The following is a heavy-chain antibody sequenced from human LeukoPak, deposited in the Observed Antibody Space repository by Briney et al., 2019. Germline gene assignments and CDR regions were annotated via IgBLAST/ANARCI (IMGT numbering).Heavy chain of an antibody. Sequence: GGSLRLSCAASGFTFSSYSMNWVRQAPGKGLEWVSSISSSSSYVYYADPVKGRFTISRDNAKNSLYLQMNSLRAEDTAVYYCARDPSYDFWSGYYRPHYYMDVWGKGTTVTVSS. V-gene: IGHV3-21*01. CDR1: GFTFSSYS. J-gene: IGHJ6*03. CDR2: ISSSSSYV. D-gene: IGHD3-3*01. CDR3: ARDPSYDFWSGYYRPHYYMDV.